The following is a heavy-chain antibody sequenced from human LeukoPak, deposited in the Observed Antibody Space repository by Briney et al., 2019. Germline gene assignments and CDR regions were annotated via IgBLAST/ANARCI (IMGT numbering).Heavy chain of an antibody. D-gene: IGHD3-9*01. CDR2: IYYSGST. Sequence: NPSETLSLTCTVSGGSISSGDYYWSWIRQPPGKGLEWIGYIYYSGSTYYNSSLKSRVTISVDTSKNQFSLKLSSVTAADTAVYYCARECDILTGYYNVRYFDYWGQGTLVTVSS. V-gene: IGHV4-30-4*01. J-gene: IGHJ4*02. CDR1: GGSISSGDYY. CDR3: ARECDILTGYYNVRYFDY.